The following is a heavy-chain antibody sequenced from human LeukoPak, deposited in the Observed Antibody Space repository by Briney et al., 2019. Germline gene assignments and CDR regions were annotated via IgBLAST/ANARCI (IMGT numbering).Heavy chain of an antibody. Sequence: GGSLRLSCAAPGFTFSGSAINWVRRPPGKGLEWVGKIDKKDKGYATATAYAASVKGRFTIPRDDSINTAYLQMKSLKTEDTALYYCTRDSGTYNWFDPWGQGTLVTVSS. CDR1: GFTFSGSA. CDR3: TRDSGTYNWFDP. J-gene: IGHJ5*02. V-gene: IGHV3-73*01. CDR2: IDKKDKGYATAT. D-gene: IGHD1-26*01.